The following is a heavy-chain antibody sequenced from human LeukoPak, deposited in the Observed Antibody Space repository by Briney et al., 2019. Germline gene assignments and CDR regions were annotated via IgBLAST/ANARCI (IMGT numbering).Heavy chain of an antibody. Sequence: PGGSLRLSCEASGFTFSSYWMSWVRQAPGKGLEWVANIKQDEGEKYYVDSVKGRFTITGDNAKNSLYLQMNSLRAEDTAVYYCARVLGYCSSTSCYAFDAFDIWGQGTMVTVSS. V-gene: IGHV3-7*01. CDR1: GFTFSSYW. CDR3: ARVLGYCSSTSCYAFDAFDI. CDR2: IKQDEGEK. D-gene: IGHD2-2*01. J-gene: IGHJ3*02.